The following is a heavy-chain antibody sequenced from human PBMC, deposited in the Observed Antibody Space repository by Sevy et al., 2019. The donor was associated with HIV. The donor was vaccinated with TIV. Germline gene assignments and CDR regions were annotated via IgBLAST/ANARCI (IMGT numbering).Heavy chain of an antibody. CDR2: VTWDGGSP. CDR1: GFTFDDYT. Sequence: GESLKISGTASGFTFDDYTMDWVRQAPGKGLEWGGSVTWDGGSPYYADSVKGRFTISTDNSKNSLYLQMNSLRPEDPALYYCAKDIAGEGSGSYYFDYWGQGTLVTVSS. V-gene: IGHV3-43D*03. D-gene: IGHD3-10*01. CDR3: AKDIAGEGSGSYYFDY. J-gene: IGHJ4*02.